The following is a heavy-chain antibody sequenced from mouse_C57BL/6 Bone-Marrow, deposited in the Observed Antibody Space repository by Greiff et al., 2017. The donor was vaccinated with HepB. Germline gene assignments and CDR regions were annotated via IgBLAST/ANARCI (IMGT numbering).Heavy chain of an antibody. CDR2: IYPGDGDT. CDR1: GYAFSSSW. Sequence: VKLQESGPELVKPGASVKISCKASGYAFSSSWMNWVKQRPGKGLEWIGRIYPGDGDTNYNGKFKGKATLTADKSSSTAYMQLSSLTSQDSALYFCARRVGVVATNYYAMDYSGQGTSVTVSS. D-gene: IGHD1-1*01. J-gene: IGHJ4*01. CDR3: ARRVGVVATNYYAMDY. V-gene: IGHV1-82*01.